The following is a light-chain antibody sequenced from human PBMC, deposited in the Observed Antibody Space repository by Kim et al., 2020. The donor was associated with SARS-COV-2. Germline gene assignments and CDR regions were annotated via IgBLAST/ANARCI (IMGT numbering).Light chain of an antibody. Sequence: EVVLTQSPATLSLSPGEEASLSCRASQGVGSHLAWYQQKPGQAPRLLIYDASDRATGIPARFSGSGSGTDFTLTISSLEPEDFAVYYCQQRGNWPRTFGQGTKVEV. CDR2: DAS. CDR3: QQRGNWPRT. J-gene: IGKJ1*01. V-gene: IGKV3-11*01. CDR1: QGVGSH.